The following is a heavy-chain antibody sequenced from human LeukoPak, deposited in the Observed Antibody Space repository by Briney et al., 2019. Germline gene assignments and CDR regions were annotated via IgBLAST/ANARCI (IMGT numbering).Heavy chain of an antibody. J-gene: IGHJ4*02. D-gene: IGHD2-8*01. Sequence: SETLSLTCAVYGGSFSGYYWSWIRQPPGKGLEWIGEINHSGSTNYNPSLKSRVTISVDTSKNQFSLKLSSVTAADTAVYYCARGRRLLQQRDCTNGVCYTRPNWIFDYWGQGTLVTVSS. CDR2: INHSGST. CDR3: ARGRRLLQQRDCTNGVCYTRPNWIFDY. CDR1: GGSFSGYY. V-gene: IGHV4-34*01.